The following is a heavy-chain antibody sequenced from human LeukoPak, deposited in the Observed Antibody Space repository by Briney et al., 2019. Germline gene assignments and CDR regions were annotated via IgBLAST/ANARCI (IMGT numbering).Heavy chain of an antibody. D-gene: IGHD3-22*01. Sequence: PSETLSLTCTVSGGSISSSSYYWGWIRQPPGKGLEWIGRIYYSGSTNYNPSLKSRVTISVDTSKNQFSLKLSSVTAADTAVYYCARELYYYDSSGYYRPGYFDLWGRGTLVTVSS. CDR2: IYYSGST. V-gene: IGHV4-39*07. CDR1: GGSISSSSYY. CDR3: ARELYYYDSSGYYRPGYFDL. J-gene: IGHJ2*01.